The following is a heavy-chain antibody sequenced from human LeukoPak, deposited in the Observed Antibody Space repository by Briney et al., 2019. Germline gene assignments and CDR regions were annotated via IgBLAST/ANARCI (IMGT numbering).Heavy chain of an antibody. D-gene: IGHD2-2*01. CDR3: AKGYCSSTNCKESFFDY. V-gene: IGHV3-23*01. CDR1: GFTFSSYA. J-gene: IGHJ4*02. CDR2: ISASGGST. Sequence: GGSLRLSCVASGFTFSSYAMNWVRQAPGKGLEWVSTISASGGSTYYFVKGRFTISRDNSKNTLYLQMNSLRAEDTAVYYCAKGYCSSTNCKESFFDYWGQGTLVTVSS.